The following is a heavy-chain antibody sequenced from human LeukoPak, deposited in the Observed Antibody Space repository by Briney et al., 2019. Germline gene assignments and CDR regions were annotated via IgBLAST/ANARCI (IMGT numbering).Heavy chain of an antibody. V-gene: IGHV3-23*01. CDR2: ISGSGGST. CDR3: AKGGIVVVPAAPGYFDL. CDR1: GFTFSDYC. J-gene: IGHJ2*01. D-gene: IGHD2-2*01. Sequence: GGSLRLSCAASGFTFSDYCMGWVRQAPGKGLEWVSAISGSGGSTYYADSVKGRFTISRDNSKNTLYLQMNSLRAEDTAVYYCAKGGIVVVPAAPGYFDLWGRGTLVTVSS.